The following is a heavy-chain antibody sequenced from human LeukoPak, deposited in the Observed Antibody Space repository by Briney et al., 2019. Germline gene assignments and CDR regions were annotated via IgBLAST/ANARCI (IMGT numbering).Heavy chain of an antibody. J-gene: IGHJ4*02. V-gene: IGHV3-48*03. D-gene: IGHD2-8*02. CDR1: GFILSSYE. CDR2: ISSSGSSI. CDR3: AREVVYAIPLFDY. Sequence: GGSLRLSCAASGFILSSYEMSWVRQAPGKGLEWVSYISSSGSSIYYADSVKGRFTISRDNAKNSLYLQMNSLRAEDTAVYYCAREVVYAIPLFDYWGQGTLVTVSS.